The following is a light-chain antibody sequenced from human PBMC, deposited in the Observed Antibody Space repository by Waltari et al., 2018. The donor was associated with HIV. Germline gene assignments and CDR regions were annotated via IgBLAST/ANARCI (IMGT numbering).Light chain of an antibody. CDR2: STN. CDR1: SSNIGRNS. J-gene: IGLJ2*01. Sequence: QSVLTQPPSASGTPGQRVTISCSGGSSNIGRNSVHWYQQLPGTAPRRLLHSTNKGAGGGADRCAGDKSGTSASVAISGLQSEDEADYYCETWDDNLNGVIFGGGTKLTVL. CDR3: ETWDDNLNGVI. V-gene: IGLV1-44*01.